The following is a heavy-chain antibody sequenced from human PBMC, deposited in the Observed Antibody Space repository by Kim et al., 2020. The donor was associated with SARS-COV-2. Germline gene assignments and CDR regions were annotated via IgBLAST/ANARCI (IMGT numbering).Heavy chain of an antibody. D-gene: IGHD1-1*01. CDR1: GYMFSNFW. V-gene: IGHV5-51*01. J-gene: IGHJ4*02. Sequence: GESLKISCRSSGYMFSNFWIAWVRQMPGKGLELMVIIYPGASATKYSPAFQGQVTISVDKSNDTSYLHWSSLESSDTATYFCARTTRHDGFDYWFPGTV. CDR3: ARTTRHDGFDY. CDR2: IYPGASAT.